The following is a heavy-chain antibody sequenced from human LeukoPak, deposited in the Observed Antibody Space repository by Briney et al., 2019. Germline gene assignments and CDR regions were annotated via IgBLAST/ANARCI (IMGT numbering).Heavy chain of an antibody. Sequence: GGSLRLSCAASGFTFSSYAMSWVRQAPGKGLEWVSVISGSGGSTYYADSVKGRFTISRDNSKNTLYLQMNSLRAEDTAVFYCAKDPNGDYIGTFDIWGQGTMVTVSS. J-gene: IGHJ3*02. V-gene: IGHV3-23*01. CDR3: AKDPNGDYIGTFDI. CDR1: GFTFSSYA. D-gene: IGHD4-17*01. CDR2: ISGSGGST.